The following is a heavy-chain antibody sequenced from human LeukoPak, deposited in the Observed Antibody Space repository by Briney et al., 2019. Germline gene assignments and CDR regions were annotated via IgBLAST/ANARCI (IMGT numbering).Heavy chain of an antibody. V-gene: IGHV4-39*07. CDR3: ARETRWEPRD. D-gene: IGHD1-26*01. CDR2: IYYTGST. Sequence: SETLSLTCTVSGGSIFSSNSYWGWIRQPPGKGLEWIGSIYYTGSTFYNPSLKSRVTISVDTSKKQFSLKLSSVTAADTAVYYCARETRWEPRDWGQGTLVTVSS. J-gene: IGHJ4*02. CDR1: GGSIFSSNSY.